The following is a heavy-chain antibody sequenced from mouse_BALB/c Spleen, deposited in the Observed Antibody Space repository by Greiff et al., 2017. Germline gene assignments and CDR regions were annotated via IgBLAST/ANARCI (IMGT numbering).Heavy chain of an antibody. CDR1: GFNITDSY. Sequence: EVQLQQSGAELVKPGASVKLSCTASGFNITDSYMHWVKQRPEQGLEWIGRIDPANGNTKYDPKFQGKATITADTSSNTAYLQLSSLTSEDTAVYYCARRRYDDYCDYWGQGTTLTVSS. D-gene: IGHD2-14*01. V-gene: IGHV14-3*02. J-gene: IGHJ2*01. CDR2: IDPANGNT. CDR3: ARRRYDDYCDY.